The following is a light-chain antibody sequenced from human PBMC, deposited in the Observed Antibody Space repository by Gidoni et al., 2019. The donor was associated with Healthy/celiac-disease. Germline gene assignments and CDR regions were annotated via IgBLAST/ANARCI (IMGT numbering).Light chain of an antibody. J-gene: IGKJ1*01. CDR1: QSVLYSSNTKNY. CDR2: WAS. V-gene: IGKV4-1*01. Sequence: DTVTTQSPDSLAVSLGERATINCKSSQSVLYSSNTKNYIAWYQQQPGQPPKLLIYWASTRESGVPDQFRGRGSGADFALTISSLQAEDVAVYYCQQYYGTPGTFXXXTKVEIK. CDR3: QQYYGTPGT.